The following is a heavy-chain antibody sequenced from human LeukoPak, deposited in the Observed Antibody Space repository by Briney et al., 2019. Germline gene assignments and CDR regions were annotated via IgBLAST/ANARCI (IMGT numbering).Heavy chain of an antibody. Sequence: PGESLKISCKGSGYSFTSYWIVWVRQMPGKGLEWMGAIYPGDSDTRYSPSLDGQVTISADKSVSTTYLQWSSLQASDTAMYYCARPSSLYGGTSEDYWGQGTLVTVSS. CDR2: IYPGDSDT. J-gene: IGHJ4*02. CDR1: GYSFTSYW. CDR3: ARPSSLYGGTSEDY. V-gene: IGHV5-51*01. D-gene: IGHD4-23*01.